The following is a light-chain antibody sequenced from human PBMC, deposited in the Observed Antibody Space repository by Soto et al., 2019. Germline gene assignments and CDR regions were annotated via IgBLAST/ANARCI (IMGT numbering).Light chain of an antibody. J-gene: IGKJ4*01. V-gene: IGKV1-33*01. Sequence: IQLTQSTSSLSASVGDRVTITCRASQGISSALAWYQQKPGKAPKLLIYDASNLETGVPSRFSGSGSGTDFTFTISSLQPEDIATYYCQQYDNLPLTFGGRTKVDIK. CDR3: QQYDNLPLT. CDR1: QGISSA. CDR2: DAS.